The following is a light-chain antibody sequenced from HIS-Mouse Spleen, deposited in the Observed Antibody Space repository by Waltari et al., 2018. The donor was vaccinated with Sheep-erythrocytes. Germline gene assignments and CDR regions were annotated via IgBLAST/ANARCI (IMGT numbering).Light chain of an antibody. CDR1: QSVSSY. CDR3: QQRSNWYT. J-gene: IGKJ2*01. Sequence: EIVLTQSPATLSLSPGERATLSCRASQSVSSYLAWYQPKPGQAPRPLTYDASNRATGIPARFSGSGSGTDFTLTISSLEPEDFAVYYCQQRSNWYTFGQGTKLEIK. CDR2: DAS. V-gene: IGKV3-11*01.